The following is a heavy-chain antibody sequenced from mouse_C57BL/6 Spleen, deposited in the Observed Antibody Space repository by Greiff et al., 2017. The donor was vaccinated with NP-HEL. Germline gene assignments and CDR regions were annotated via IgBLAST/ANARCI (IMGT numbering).Heavy chain of an antibody. Sequence: EVQLVESGGGLVKPGGSLKLSCAASGFTFSSYAMSWVRQTPEKRLEWVATISDGGSYTDYPDNVKGRFTISRDNAKNNQYLQMSHLKSEDTAMYYCAREGIVTPYFDYWGQGTTLTVSS. CDR2: ISDGGSYT. D-gene: IGHD2-5*01. J-gene: IGHJ2*01. CDR1: GFTFSSYA. CDR3: AREGIVTPYFDY. V-gene: IGHV5-4*01.